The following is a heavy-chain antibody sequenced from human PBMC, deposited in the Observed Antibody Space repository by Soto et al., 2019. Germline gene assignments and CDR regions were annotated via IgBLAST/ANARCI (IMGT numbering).Heavy chain of an antibody. Sequence: QVQLQESGPGLVKPSETLSLTCTVSGGSVSSGSYYWSWIRQPPGKGLEWIGYTYYSGSTNYNPSLQRRVTISVDTSKNQFSLKLSSVTAADTAVYYCARGRWLRLIDYWGQGTLVTVSS. CDR1: GGSVSSGSYY. CDR3: ARGRWLRLIDY. D-gene: IGHD5-12*01. J-gene: IGHJ4*02. V-gene: IGHV4-61*01. CDR2: TYYSGST.